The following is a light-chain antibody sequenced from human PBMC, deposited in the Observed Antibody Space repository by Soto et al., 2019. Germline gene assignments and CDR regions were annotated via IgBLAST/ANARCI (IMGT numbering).Light chain of an antibody. J-gene: IGKJ1*01. Sequence: EIVMTQSPATLSVSPGERATLSCRASQSVSSNLAWYQQKPGQAPRLLIYGASTRATGIPVRLRGSGSGTEYTLTISSLQSEDFAVYYCQQYNSWPQTFGQGTKVEI. CDR1: QSVSSN. CDR2: GAS. V-gene: IGKV3-15*01. CDR3: QQYNSWPQT.